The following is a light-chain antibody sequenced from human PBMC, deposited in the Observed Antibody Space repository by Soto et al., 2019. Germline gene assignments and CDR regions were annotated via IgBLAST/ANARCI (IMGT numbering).Light chain of an antibody. Sequence: QSVLTQPPSVSGSPGQSVTISCTGTSSDVGSYNRLSWYQQPPGTAPKLIMYEVNTRPSGVPDRFSGSKSGSTASLTISGLQAEDEADYYCSLSISGSTYVFGAGTKVT. V-gene: IGLV2-18*01. CDR2: EVN. J-gene: IGLJ1*01. CDR1: SSDVGSYNR. CDR3: SLSISGSTYV.